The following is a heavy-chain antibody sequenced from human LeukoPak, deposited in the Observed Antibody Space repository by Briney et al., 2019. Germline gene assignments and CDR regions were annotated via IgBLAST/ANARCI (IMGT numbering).Heavy chain of an antibody. D-gene: IGHD3-3*02. CDR1: GGSFSGYY. V-gene: IGHV4-34*01. J-gene: IGHJ4*02. Sequence: SETLSLTCAVYGGSFSGYYWSWIRQPPGKGLEWIGEIDHSGSTYYNPSLKSRVTISVDTSKNQFSLELSSVTAAGTAVYYCASSNHFWSGYYLLDYWSQGTLVTVSS. CDR3: ASSNHFWSGYYLLDY. CDR2: IDHSGST.